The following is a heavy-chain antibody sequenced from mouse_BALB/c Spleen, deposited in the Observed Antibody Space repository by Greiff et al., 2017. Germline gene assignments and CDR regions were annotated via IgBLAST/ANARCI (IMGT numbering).Heavy chain of an antibody. J-gene: IGHJ1*01. CDR2: ISYSGST. CDR1: GYSITSDYA. V-gene: IGHV3-2*02. Sequence: EVQRVESGPGLVKPSQSLSLTCTVTGYSITSDYAWNWIRQFPGNKLEWMGYISYSGSTSYNPSLKSRISITRDTSKNQFFLQLNSVTTEDTATYYCARGSLLYWYFDVWGAGTTVTVSS. CDR3: ARGSLLYWYFDV. D-gene: IGHD2-1*01.